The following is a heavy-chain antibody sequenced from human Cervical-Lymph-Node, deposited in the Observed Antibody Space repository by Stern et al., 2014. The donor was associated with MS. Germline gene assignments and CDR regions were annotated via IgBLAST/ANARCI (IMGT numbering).Heavy chain of an antibody. Sequence: VQLVESGAEVRKPGASVKVSCKASGYIFTNYYMHWVRQAPGQGLLWMGIINPSGGSTTYTQTFQGRVTVTRDTSTSTVYMELSSLRSEDTAVYYCARADREYSSAYYFDYWGQGTLVTVSS. CDR3: ARADREYSSAYYFDY. J-gene: IGHJ4*02. V-gene: IGHV1-46*03. D-gene: IGHD3-16*01. CDR1: GYIFTNYY. CDR2: INPSGGST.